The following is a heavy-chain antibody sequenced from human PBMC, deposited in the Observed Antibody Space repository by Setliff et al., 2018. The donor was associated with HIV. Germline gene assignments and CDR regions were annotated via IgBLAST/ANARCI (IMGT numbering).Heavy chain of an antibody. D-gene: IGHD2-15*01. CDR2: IRSKAYGGTT. Sequence: GGSLRLSCTASGFTFGDYAMSWVRQAPGKGLEWVGFIRSKAYGGTTEYAASVKGRFTISRDDSKNTLYLQMNSLKTDDTAVYYCTGSQYCSGGSCYHNFDYWGQGTLVTVSS. CDR1: GFTFGDYA. V-gene: IGHV3-49*04. J-gene: IGHJ4*02. CDR3: TGSQYCSGGSCYHNFDY.